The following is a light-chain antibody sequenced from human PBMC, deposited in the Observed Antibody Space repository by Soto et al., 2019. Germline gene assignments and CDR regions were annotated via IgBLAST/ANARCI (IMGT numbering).Light chain of an antibody. V-gene: IGKV3-20*01. CDR3: QRYGCSPSIT. CDR1: QSVSSNY. J-gene: IGKJ5*01. CDR2: GAS. Sequence: EIVLTQSPGTLSLSPGERATLSCRASQSVSSNYLAWYQQKPGQPPRFLIYGASTRANGIPDRFSSSGSGSDFTLTISRLDPDDFPVYYWQRYGCSPSITFGQGTRRESK.